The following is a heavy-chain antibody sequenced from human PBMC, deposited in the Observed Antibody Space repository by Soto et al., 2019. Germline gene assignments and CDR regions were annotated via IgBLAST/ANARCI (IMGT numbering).Heavy chain of an antibody. D-gene: IGHD3-10*01. Sequence: GGSLRLSCAASGFTFSSYGMHWVRQAPGKGLEWVAVIWYDGSNKYYADSVKGRFTISRDNSKNTLYLQMNSLRAEDTAVYYCARGPVTMVRGVTRNYYYYYYMDVWGKGTTVTVSS. CDR2: IWYDGSNK. J-gene: IGHJ6*03. V-gene: IGHV3-33*01. CDR3: ARGPVTMVRGVTRNYYYYYYMDV. CDR1: GFTFSSYG.